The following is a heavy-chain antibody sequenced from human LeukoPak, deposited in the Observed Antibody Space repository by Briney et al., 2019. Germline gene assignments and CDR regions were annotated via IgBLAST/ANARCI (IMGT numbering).Heavy chain of an antibody. CDR2: IYWDDDK. CDR3: AHKGRGSGSYTM. CDR1: GFSLSTSGMG. Sequence: SGPTLVNPTQTLTLTCTFSGFSLSTSGMGVGWIRQPPGKALEWLALIYWDDDKLYSPSLKSRLTITKDTSKNQVVLIMTNMAPVDTGTYYCAHKGRGSGSYTMWGQGILITVSS. J-gene: IGHJ4*02. V-gene: IGHV2-5*02. D-gene: IGHD3-10*01.